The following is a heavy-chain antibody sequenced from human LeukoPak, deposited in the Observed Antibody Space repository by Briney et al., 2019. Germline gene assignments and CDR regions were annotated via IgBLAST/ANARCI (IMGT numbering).Heavy chain of an antibody. D-gene: IGHD3-3*01. J-gene: IGHJ4*02. V-gene: IGHV7-4-1*02. CDR2: NNTNTGNP. CDR1: GYTFTSFA. Sequence: ASVKVSCKASGYTFTSFAMNWVRQAPGQGLEWMGWNNTNTGNPTYAQGFTGRFVFSLDTSVSTAYLQISSLKAEDTAVYYCARAPLRFLEWLLSYNPFDYWGQGTLVTISS. CDR3: ARAPLRFLEWLLSYNPFDY.